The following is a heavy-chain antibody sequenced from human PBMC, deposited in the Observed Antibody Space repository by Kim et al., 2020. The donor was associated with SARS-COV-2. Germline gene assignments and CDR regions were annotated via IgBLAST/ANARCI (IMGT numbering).Heavy chain of an antibody. D-gene: IGHD2-15*01. CDR3: ARGIVVVVAATPERYCGMDV. CDR2: INHSGST. V-gene: IGHV4-34*01. J-gene: IGHJ6*02. CDR1: GGSFSGYY. Sequence: SETLSLTCAVYGGSFSGYYWSWIRQPPGKGLEWIGEINHSGSTNYNPSLKSRVTISVDTSKNQFSLKLSSVTAADTAVYYCARGIVVVVAATPERYCGMDVWGQGTTVTVSS.